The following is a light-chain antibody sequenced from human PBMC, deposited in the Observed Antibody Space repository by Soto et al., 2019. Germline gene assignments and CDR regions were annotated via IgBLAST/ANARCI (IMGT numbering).Light chain of an antibody. CDR2: DAS. J-gene: IGKJ4*01. V-gene: IGKV1-5*01. Sequence: DIQMTQSPSTLSASVGDRVTITCRASQSISTWLAWYQQKPGKAPKLLISDASSFESGVPSRFSGSGSGTEFTLTISSLQPDDFATYYCQRYNNWPLTFGGGTKVESK. CDR3: QRYNNWPLT. CDR1: QSISTW.